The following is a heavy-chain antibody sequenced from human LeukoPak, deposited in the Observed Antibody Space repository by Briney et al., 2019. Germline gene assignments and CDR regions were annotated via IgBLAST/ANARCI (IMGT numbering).Heavy chain of an antibody. V-gene: IGHV3-21*01. CDR1: GFTFSSHS. D-gene: IGHD2-15*01. J-gene: IGHJ4*02. CDR3: ARCMGGSSYHSDDY. CDR2: ISSGSDHI. Sequence: PGGSLSLSCVASGFTFSSHSMNWVRQAPGKGLEWVASISSGSDHIYYADSVKGRFTISRDNARNSLYLQMDSLRVEDTAVFYCARCMGGSSYHSDDYWGQGTLVTVSS.